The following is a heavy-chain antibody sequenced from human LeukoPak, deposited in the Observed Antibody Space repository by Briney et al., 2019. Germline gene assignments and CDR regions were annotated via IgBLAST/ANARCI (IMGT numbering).Heavy chain of an antibody. D-gene: IGHD2/OR15-2a*01. CDR1: GGTFSSYA. CDR3: ARDKIARANWFDP. J-gene: IGHJ5*02. CDR2: IIPILGIA. Sequence: ASVKVSCKASGGTFSSYAISWVRQAPGQGLEWMGRIIPILGIANYAQKFQGRVTITADKSTSTAYMELSSLRSEDTAVYYCARDKIARANWFDPWGQGTLVTVSS. V-gene: IGHV1-69*04.